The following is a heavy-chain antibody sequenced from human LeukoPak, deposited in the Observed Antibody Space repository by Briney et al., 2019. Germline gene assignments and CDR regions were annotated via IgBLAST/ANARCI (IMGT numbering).Heavy chain of an antibody. CDR1: GYTFTGYY. CDR2: INPNSGGT. CDR3: ATAGGGGGPGAFDI. Sequence: ASVEVSCKASGYTFTGYYMHWVRQAPGQGLEWMGWINPNSGGTNYAQKFQGRVTMTRDTSISTAYMELSRLRSDDTAVYYCATAGGGGGPGAFDIWGQGTMVTVSS. D-gene: IGHD2-21*02. J-gene: IGHJ3*02. V-gene: IGHV1-2*02.